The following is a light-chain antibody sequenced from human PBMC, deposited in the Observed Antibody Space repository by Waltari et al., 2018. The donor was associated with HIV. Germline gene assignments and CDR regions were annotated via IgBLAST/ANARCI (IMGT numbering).Light chain of an antibody. V-gene: IGKV1-9*01. CDR1: QSISSH. CDR2: AAS. Sequence: DIQLTQSPSFLSASAGDRVTVSCRASQSISSHLAWFQQKPGKAPRPLIYAASSLQRGVPSRFSGSGSGTEFTLTISSLQPEDFATYFCQQLHVYPLTFGGGTKVEI. CDR3: QQLHVYPLT. J-gene: IGKJ4*02.